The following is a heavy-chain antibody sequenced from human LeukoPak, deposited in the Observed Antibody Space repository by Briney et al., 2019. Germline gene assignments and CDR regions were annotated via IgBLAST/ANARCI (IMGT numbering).Heavy chain of an antibody. V-gene: IGHV4-61*02. Sequence: SQTLSLTCTVSGGSISSGSYYWSWIRQPAEKGLEWIGRIYTSGSPNYNPSLKSRVTISVDTSKNQFSLKLSSVTAADTAVYYCAREDYDFWSGYSTFDYWGQGTLVTVSS. J-gene: IGHJ4*02. CDR2: IYTSGSP. CDR3: AREDYDFWSGYSTFDY. CDR1: GGSISSGSYY. D-gene: IGHD3-3*01.